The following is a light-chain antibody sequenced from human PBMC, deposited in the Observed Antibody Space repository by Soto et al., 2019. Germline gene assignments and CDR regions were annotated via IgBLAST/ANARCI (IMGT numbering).Light chain of an antibody. CDR3: KQYVNAPL. V-gene: IGKV3-20*01. J-gene: IGKJ2*01. CDR1: PTVSSAY. Sequence: EFVLTQSPGTLSLSPGESATLSCRASPTVSSAYLAWYQQKPGQAPRLLIYAASSRATGVPDRFSGSWSGTDFTLTIGRLEPEDFAVYYCKQYVNAPLFGQGTKLEIK. CDR2: AAS.